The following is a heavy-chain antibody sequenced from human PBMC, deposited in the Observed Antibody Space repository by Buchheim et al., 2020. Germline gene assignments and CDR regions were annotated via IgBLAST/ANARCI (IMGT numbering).Heavy chain of an antibody. Sequence: QVQLVESGGGLVKAGGSLRLSCAASGFTFSDHYMSWIRQAPGKGLEWISYINSGGTIYYAYSVRGRFTISRDNAKNSLYLQMNSLRVDDTAVYYCARESSSFGAYFDYWGQG. V-gene: IGHV3-11*01. J-gene: IGHJ4*02. D-gene: IGHD3-16*01. CDR2: INSGGTI. CDR1: GFTFSDHY. CDR3: ARESSSFGAYFDY.